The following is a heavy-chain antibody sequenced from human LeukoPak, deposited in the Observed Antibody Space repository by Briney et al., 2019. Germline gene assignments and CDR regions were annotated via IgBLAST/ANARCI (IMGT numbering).Heavy chain of an antibody. Sequence: PSETLSLTCTVSGGSISSYYWSWIRQPPGKGLEWIGYIYYSGSTNYNPSLKSRVTISVDTSKNQFSLKLSSVTAADTAVYYCARSRMVRGVIRARYFDYWGQGTLATVSS. V-gene: IGHV4-59*01. D-gene: IGHD3-10*01. CDR2: IYYSGST. CDR3: ARSRMVRGVIRARYFDY. J-gene: IGHJ4*02. CDR1: GGSISSYY.